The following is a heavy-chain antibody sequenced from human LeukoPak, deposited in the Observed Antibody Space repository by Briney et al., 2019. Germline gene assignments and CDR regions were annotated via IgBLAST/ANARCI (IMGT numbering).Heavy chain of an antibody. D-gene: IGHD6-6*01. V-gene: IGHV3-11*04. J-gene: IGHJ4*02. CDR1: GFTFSDYY. Sequence: GGSLRLSCAASGFTFSDYYMSWIRQAPGKGPEWVSYISSSGSTIYYADSVKGRFTISRDNAKNSLYLQMNSLRAEDTAVYYCARDLSSIAAPTFDYWGQGTLVTVSS. CDR2: ISSSGSTI. CDR3: ARDLSSIAAPTFDY.